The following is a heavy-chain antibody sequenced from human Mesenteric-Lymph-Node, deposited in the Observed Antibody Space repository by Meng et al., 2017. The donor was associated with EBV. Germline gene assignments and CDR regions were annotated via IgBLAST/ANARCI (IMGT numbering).Heavy chain of an antibody. CDR3: ARVVGDSTGFEY. CDR2: IYYSGST. V-gene: IGHV4-30-4*01. D-gene: IGHD4-17*01. Sequence: QLQLQESGPGLVKPSQXLSLTCAVSGGSISSGGYYWSWIRQPPGKGLEWIGYIYYSGSTYYNPSLKSRLTISLDTSKNQFSLKLSSVTAADTAVYYCARVVGDSTGFEYWGQGTLVTVSS. CDR1: GGSISSGGYY. J-gene: IGHJ4*02.